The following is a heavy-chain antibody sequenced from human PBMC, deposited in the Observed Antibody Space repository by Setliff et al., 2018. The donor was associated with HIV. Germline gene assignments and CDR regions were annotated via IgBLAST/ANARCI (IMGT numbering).Heavy chain of an antibody. D-gene: IGHD5-18*01. Sequence: GGSLRLSCAASGFTFSSYGMHWVRQAPGKGLEWVAVIWYDGSNKYYADSVKGRFTISRDNSKNTLYLQMNSLRAEDTAVYYCAKDRTAMAPEYFQHWGQGTLVTVSS. CDR1: GFTFSSYG. CDR3: AKDRTAMAPEYFQH. J-gene: IGHJ1*01. CDR2: IWYDGSNK. V-gene: IGHV3-33*03.